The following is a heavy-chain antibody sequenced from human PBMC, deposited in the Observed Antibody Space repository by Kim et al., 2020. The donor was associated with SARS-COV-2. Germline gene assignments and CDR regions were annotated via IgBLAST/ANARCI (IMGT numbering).Heavy chain of an antibody. CDR2: IYYSGST. CDR1: GGSISSYY. J-gene: IGHJ5*02. Sequence: SETLSLTCTVSGGSISSYYWSWIRQPPGKGLEWIGYIYYSGSTNYNPSLKSRVTISVDTSKNQFSLKLSSVTAADTAVYYCARDIYGGGGFDPWGQGTLVTVSS. D-gene: IGHD4-17*01. CDR3: ARDIYGGGGFDP. V-gene: IGHV4-59*01.